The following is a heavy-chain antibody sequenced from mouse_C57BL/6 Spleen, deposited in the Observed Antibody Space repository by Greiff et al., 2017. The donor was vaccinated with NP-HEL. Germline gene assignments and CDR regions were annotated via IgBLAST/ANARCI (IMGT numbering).Heavy chain of an antibody. Sequence: VQLVESGAELVKPGASVKISCKASGYAFSSYWMNWVKQRPGKGLEWIGQIYPGDGDTNYNGKFKGKATLTADKSSSTAYMQLSSLTSEDSAVYFCARNYGSSSDWFAYWGQGTLVTVSA. CDR1: GYAFSSYW. V-gene: IGHV1-80*01. CDR3: ARNYGSSSDWFAY. CDR2: IYPGDGDT. J-gene: IGHJ3*01. D-gene: IGHD1-1*01.